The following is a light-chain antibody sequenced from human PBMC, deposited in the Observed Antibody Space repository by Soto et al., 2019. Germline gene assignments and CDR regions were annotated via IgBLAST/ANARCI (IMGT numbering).Light chain of an antibody. CDR1: SSDVGYYNL. CDR3: CSYAGSTTHYV. V-gene: IGLV2-23*02. J-gene: IGLJ1*01. CDR2: EVN. Sequence: QSALTQPAAVSGSTGQSITISCTGTSSDVGYYNLVSWYQQHPGKAPKLIIYEVNKRPSGFSNRFSGPKSGNTASLTISGLQAEDEADYYCCSYAGSTTHYVFGTGTKVT.